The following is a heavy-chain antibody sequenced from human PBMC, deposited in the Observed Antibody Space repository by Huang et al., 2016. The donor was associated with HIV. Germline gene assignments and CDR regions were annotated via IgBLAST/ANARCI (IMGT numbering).Heavy chain of an antibody. D-gene: IGHD2-15*01. J-gene: IGHJ3*01. CDR3: ARRGLFSASPNDAFDV. CDR2: SYIGGTT. V-gene: IGHV4-4*07. CDR1: GASIRNYY. Sequence: QVQLQESGPGLVKPSETLSLTCAVSGASIRNYYWNWIRQSAGKGVEWIGRSYIGGTTNPNPSLKSRGSMSLDTSKNQLSLKLSSVIASDTAVYYCARRGLFSASPNDAFDVWGQGTRVTVSS.